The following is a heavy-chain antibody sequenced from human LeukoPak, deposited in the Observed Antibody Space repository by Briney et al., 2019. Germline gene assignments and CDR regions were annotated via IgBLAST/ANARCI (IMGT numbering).Heavy chain of an antibody. CDR1: GFTFSSYA. Sequence: GGSLRLSCAASGFTFSSYAMSWVRQAPGRGLEWVSAISGSGGSTYYADSVKGRFTISRDNSRNTLYLQMNSLRAEDTAAYYCAKRLAYYYDNSGLTDTFDIWGQGTMVTVSS. CDR3: AKRLAYYYDNSGLTDTFDI. D-gene: IGHD3-22*01. CDR2: ISGSGGST. V-gene: IGHV3-23*01. J-gene: IGHJ3*02.